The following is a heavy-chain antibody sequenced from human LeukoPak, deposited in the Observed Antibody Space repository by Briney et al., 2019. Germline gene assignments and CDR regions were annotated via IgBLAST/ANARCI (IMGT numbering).Heavy chain of an antibody. CDR2: IYSGGST. V-gene: IGHV3-53*01. Sequence: RGSLRLSCAASGFTVSSNYMSWVRQAPGKGLEWVSVIYSGGSTYYADSVKGRFTISRDNSKNTLYLQMNSLRAEDTAVYYCARESGYDSYFDYWGQGTLVTVSS. CDR3: ARESGYDSYFDY. J-gene: IGHJ4*02. CDR1: GFTVSSNY. D-gene: IGHD5-12*01.